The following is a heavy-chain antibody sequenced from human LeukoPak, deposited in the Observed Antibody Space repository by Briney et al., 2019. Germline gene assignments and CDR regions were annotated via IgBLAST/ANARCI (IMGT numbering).Heavy chain of an antibody. CDR2: MNPHTGNT. V-gene: IGHV1-8*01. D-gene: IGHD5-12*01. CDR3: ARAPLGPYFEDSGTTFDY. J-gene: IGHJ4*02. CDR1: GYTFTNFD. Sequence: GASVRVSCKASGYTFTNFDIYWARQATGQGLEWMGWMNPHTGNTDFAQKFQGRVTMTRDTSTSTAYMELGSLTPEDTAVYYCARAPLGPYFEDSGTTFDYWGQGALVTVSP.